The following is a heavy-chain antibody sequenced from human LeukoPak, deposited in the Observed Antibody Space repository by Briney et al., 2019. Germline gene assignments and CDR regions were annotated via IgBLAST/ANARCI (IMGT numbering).Heavy chain of an antibody. CDR1: GGSISSGGYS. J-gene: IGHJ5*02. Sequence: SETLSLTCAVSGGSISSGGYSWSWIRQPPGKGLEWIGYIYHSGSTYYNPSLKSRVTISVDRSKNQFSLKLSSVTAADTAVYYCARGYYDILTGYYKEHWFDPWGQETLVTVSS. V-gene: IGHV4-30-2*01. CDR3: ARGYYDILTGYYKEHWFDP. D-gene: IGHD3-9*01. CDR2: IYHSGST.